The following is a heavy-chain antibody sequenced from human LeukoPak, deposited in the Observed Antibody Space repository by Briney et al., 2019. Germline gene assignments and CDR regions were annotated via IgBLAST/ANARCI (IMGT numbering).Heavy chain of an antibody. V-gene: IGHV3-23*01. D-gene: IGHD6-13*01. CDR1: GFTFSSYA. CDR3: AAAGVGY. Sequence: PGGSLRLSCAASGFTFSSYAMSWVRQAPGKGLEWVSAIRAAGDKTYYADSVKGRFTISRDNAKNSLYLQMNSLRAEDTAVYYCAAAGVGYWGQGTLVTVSS. CDR2: IRAAGDKT. J-gene: IGHJ4*02.